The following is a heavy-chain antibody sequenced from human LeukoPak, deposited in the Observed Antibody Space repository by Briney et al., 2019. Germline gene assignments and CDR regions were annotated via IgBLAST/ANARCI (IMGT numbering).Heavy chain of an antibody. Sequence: ASVNVSCKASAYTLTSYGIRWVRQAPRQGLEWMGWIRAYNGNRNYAQKLQGRVTLTTDPSPSTAYMELRSLRSDDPAVYYCARPGLYGDQFDYLGQGTLVTVSS. CDR3: ARPGLYGDQFDY. CDR1: AYTLTSYG. CDR2: IRAYNGNR. J-gene: IGHJ4*02. V-gene: IGHV1-18*01. D-gene: IGHD4-17*01.